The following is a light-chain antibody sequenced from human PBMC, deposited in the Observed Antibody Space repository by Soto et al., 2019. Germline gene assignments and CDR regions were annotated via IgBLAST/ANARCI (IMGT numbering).Light chain of an antibody. CDR1: QSISSW. CDR2: DAS. J-gene: IGKJ2*01. CDR3: QQYNSYSYT. V-gene: IGKV1-5*01. Sequence: DIQMTQSPSTLSASVGDRVTITCRASQSISSWLAWYQQKPGKAPKLLIYDASSLESGVPSRFSGSGSGTELTLTIRSLQPDDFATYHCQQYNSYSYTFGQGTKLEIK.